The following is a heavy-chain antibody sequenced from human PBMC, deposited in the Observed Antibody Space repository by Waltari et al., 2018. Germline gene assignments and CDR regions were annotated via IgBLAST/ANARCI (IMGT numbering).Heavy chain of an antibody. D-gene: IGHD3-3*01. CDR2: IYYSGST. V-gene: IGHV4-59*01. J-gene: IGHJ3*02. Sequence: QVQLQESGPGLVKPSATLSLTCPVSGGSLSSSYWSWIRQPPGKGLEWIGYIYYSGSTNYNPSLKSRVTISVDTSKNQFSLKLSSVTAADTAVYYCAREGYDFWSGYSNDAFDIGAKGQWSPSLQ. CDR1: GGSLSSSY. CDR3: AREGYDFWSGYSNDAFD.